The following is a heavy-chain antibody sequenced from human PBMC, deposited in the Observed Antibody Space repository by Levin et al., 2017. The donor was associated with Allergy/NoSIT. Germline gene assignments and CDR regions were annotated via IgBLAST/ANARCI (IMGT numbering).Heavy chain of an antibody. CDR1: GYSFTSYW. V-gene: IGHV5-10-1*01. Sequence: GESLKISCKGSGYSFTSYWISWVRQMPGKGLEWMGRIDPSDSYTNYSPSFQGHVTISADKSISTAYLQWSSLKASDTAMYYCASQGPIAAAGRNWFDPWGQGTLVTVSS. D-gene: IGHD6-13*01. CDR2: IDPSDSYT. CDR3: ASQGPIAAAGRNWFDP. J-gene: IGHJ5*02.